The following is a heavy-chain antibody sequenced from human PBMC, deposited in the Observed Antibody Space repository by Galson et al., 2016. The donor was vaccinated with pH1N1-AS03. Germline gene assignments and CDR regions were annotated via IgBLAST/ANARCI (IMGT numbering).Heavy chain of an antibody. J-gene: IGHJ6*02. V-gene: IGHV3-30*09. Sequence: SLRLSCATSGFDFSRSPMHWVRQAPGKGLEWVSVITFESRNKRYADSVEDRLVISRDNSNNMVYLQMNSLRSEDTAVYYCARGRVFDDSYYGLDVWGQGTTVIVSS. D-gene: IGHD3-10*02. CDR2: ITFESRNK. CDR3: ARGRVFDDSYYGLDV. CDR1: GFDFSRSP.